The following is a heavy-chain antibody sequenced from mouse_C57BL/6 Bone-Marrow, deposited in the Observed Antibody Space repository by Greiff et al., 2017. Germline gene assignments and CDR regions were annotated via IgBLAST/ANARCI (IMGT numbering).Heavy chain of an antibody. D-gene: IGHD2-5*01. V-gene: IGHV1-54*01. CDR3: STYYSNQDYAMDY. CDR2: INPGSGGT. Sequence: QVQLQQSGAELVRPGTSVKLSCKASGYAFTNYLIEWVKQRPGQGLELIGVINPGSGGTKYNEKFKGKATLTADKSSSTASMQLSSLTSEDAEVDFYSTYYSNQDYAMDYWGQGTSVTVSS. J-gene: IGHJ4*01. CDR1: GYAFTNYL.